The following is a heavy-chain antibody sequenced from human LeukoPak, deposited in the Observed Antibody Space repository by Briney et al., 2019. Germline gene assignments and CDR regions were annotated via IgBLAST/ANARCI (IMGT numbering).Heavy chain of an antibody. CDR2: IYYSGST. J-gene: IGHJ4*02. CDR1: GGSISSSSYF. Sequence: SETLSLTCTVSGGSISSSSYFWGWIRQPPGKGLEWIGSIYYSGSTFYNPSLKSRVTISIDTSKNQFSLKLTSVTAADTAVYYCARYVVYGSGKYYFDYWGQGTLVTVSS. D-gene: IGHD3-10*01. CDR3: ARYVVYGSGKYYFDY. V-gene: IGHV4-39*01.